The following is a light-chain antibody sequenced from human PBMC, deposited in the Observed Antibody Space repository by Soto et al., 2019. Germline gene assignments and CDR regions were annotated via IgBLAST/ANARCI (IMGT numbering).Light chain of an antibody. CDR3: QQSRV. CDR1: QSISSW. Sequence: DIQMTQSPSTLSASVGDRVTLTCRASQSISSWLAWYQQKPGKAPKLLIYKTSTLKSGVPSRFSGSGSGTEFTLTISSLQADDFATYYCQQSRVFGPGTTVDIK. V-gene: IGKV1-5*03. J-gene: IGKJ3*01. CDR2: KTS.